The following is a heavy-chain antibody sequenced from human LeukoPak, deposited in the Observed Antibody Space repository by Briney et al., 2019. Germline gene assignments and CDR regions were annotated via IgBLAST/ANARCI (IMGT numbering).Heavy chain of an antibody. CDR1: GGSFSGYY. V-gene: IGHV4-34*01. J-gene: IGHJ4*02. D-gene: IGHD3-22*01. Sequence: SETLSLTCAVYGGSFSGYYWSWIRQPPGKGLEWIGEINQSGISNYNPSLKSRVTISVDTSKNQFSLKLSSVTAADTAVYYCARHSYYDSSGYYYAYWGQGTLVTVSS. CDR3: ARHSYYDSSGYYYAY. CDR2: INQSGIS.